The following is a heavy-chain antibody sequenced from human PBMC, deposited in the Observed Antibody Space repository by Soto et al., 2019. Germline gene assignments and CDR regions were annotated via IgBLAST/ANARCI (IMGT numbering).Heavy chain of an antibody. CDR3: ARGRYGDY. D-gene: IGHD1-1*01. Sequence: QIHLVQAGAEVKKPGASVKVSCKGSGYGFTTYGITWVRQAPGQGLEWMAWISAHNGNTNYAQKLQGRVTATRDTSTSTAYMELRSLRSVDTAVYYCARGRYGDYWGQGALVTVSS. J-gene: IGHJ4*02. V-gene: IGHV1-18*01. CDR1: GYGFTTYG. CDR2: ISAHNGNT.